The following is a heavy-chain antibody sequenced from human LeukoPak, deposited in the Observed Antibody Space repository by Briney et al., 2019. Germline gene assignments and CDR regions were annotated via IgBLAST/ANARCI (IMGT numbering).Heavy chain of an antibody. Sequence: SETLSLTCTVSGGSISSYYWSWIRQPPGKGLEWIGYIYYSGSTYYNPSLRSRVTISVDTSKNQFSLKLSSVTAADTAVYYCARSSEGRYYYDSSGYQYFDYWGQGTLVTVSS. J-gene: IGHJ4*02. V-gene: IGHV4-59*01. CDR2: IYYSGST. D-gene: IGHD3-22*01. CDR3: ARSSEGRYYYDSSGYQYFDY. CDR1: GGSISSYY.